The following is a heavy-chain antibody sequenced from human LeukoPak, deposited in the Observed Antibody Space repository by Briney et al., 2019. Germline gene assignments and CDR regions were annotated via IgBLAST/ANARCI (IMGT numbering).Heavy chain of an antibody. V-gene: IGHV1-46*01. D-gene: IGHD6-19*01. CDR1: GYTFINYY. CDR3: ARRNHVAGTGGWFDP. CDR2: INPSGGST. J-gene: IGHJ5*02. Sequence: ASVKVSCKASGYTFINYYMHWVRQAPGQGLEWMGTINPSGGSTSYAQKFQRRVTMTRDTSTSTVYMELSSLTSEDTAMYYCARRNHVAGTGGWFDPWGQGTLVTVSS.